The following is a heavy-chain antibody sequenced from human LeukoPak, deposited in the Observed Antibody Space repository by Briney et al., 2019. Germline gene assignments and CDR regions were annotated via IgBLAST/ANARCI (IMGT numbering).Heavy chain of an antibody. CDR3: AKEPLSGYSSSWFRGGDWFDP. CDR1: GFTFSSYA. V-gene: IGHV3-23*01. CDR2: ISGSGGST. D-gene: IGHD6-13*01. Sequence: GGSLRLSCAASGFTFSSYAMSWVRQAPGKGLEWVSAISGSGGSTYYADSVKGRFTISRDNSKNTLYLQMNSLRAEDTAEYYCAKEPLSGYSSSWFRGGDWFDPWGQGTLVTVSS. J-gene: IGHJ5*02.